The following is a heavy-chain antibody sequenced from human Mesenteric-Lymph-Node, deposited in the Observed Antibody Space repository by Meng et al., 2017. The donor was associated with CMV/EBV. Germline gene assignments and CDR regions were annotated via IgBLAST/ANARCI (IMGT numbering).Heavy chain of an antibody. V-gene: IGHV4-34*01. D-gene: IGHD1-1*01. CDR3: VRVSNWNLVSDY. J-gene: IGHJ4*02. Sequence: GSLRLSCAVYGGSFSGYYWSWIRQPPGKGLEWIGEINHSGSTNYNPSVKSRVTISVNKSDNQFSLTLNSVTAADTAVYYCVRVSNWNLVSDYWGQGTLVTVSS. CDR1: GGSFSGYY. CDR2: INHSGST.